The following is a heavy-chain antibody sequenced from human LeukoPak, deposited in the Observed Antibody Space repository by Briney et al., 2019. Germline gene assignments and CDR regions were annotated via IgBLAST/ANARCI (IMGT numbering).Heavy chain of an antibody. D-gene: IGHD6-13*01. J-gene: IGHJ4*02. CDR1: GGSISSGSYY. Sequence: SETLSLTCTVSGGSISSGSYYWGWIRQPPGKGLEWIGSIYYSGSTYYNPSLKSRVTISVDTSKNQFSLKLSSVTAADTAVYYCARLLVPGYFDYWGQGTLVTVSS. CDR3: ARLLVPGYFDY. CDR2: IYYSGST. V-gene: IGHV4-39*01.